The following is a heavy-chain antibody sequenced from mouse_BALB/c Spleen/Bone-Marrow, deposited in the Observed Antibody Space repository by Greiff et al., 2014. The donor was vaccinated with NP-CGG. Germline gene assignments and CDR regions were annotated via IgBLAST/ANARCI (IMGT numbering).Heavy chain of an antibody. D-gene: IGHD1-1*01. J-gene: IGHJ4*01. V-gene: IGHV5-12-1*01. CDR2: ISSGGGST. Sequence: EVKLMESGGGLEKPGGSLKLSCAASGFAFSSYDMSWVRQTPEKRLEWVAYISSGGGSTYYPDTVKGRFTISRDNAKNTLYLQMSSLKSEDTAMYYCARPLYYYGSGPFYAMDYWGQGTSVTVSS. CDR3: ARPLYYYGSGPFYAMDY. CDR1: GFAFSSYD.